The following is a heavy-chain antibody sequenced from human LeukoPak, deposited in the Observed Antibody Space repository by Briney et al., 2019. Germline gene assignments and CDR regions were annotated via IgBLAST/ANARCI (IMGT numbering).Heavy chain of an antibody. CDR2: ISRNGGST. Sequence: GGSLRLSCSASGFTFSSFAMHWVRQAQGQGLEYVAAISRNGGSTYYADSVKGRFTISRDNSKSTLYLQMSSLRAEDTAVYLCVKDLRSDFMGVLSRYLSYWGQGTLVTVSS. J-gene: IGHJ4*02. CDR1: GFTFSSFA. V-gene: IGHV3-64D*09. CDR3: VKDLRSDFMGVLSRYLSY. D-gene: IGHD2/OR15-2a*01.